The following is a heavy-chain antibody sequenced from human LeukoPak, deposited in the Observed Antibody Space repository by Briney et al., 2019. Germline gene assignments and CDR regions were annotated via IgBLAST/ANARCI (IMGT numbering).Heavy chain of an antibody. J-gene: IGHJ4*02. Sequence: ASVKVSCKASGYTFSAYYIQWVRQAPGQGLEWMGWINPNSGGTNYAQKFQGWVTMTTDTSTSTAYMELRRLRSDDTAVYYCARFASVAYFDNWGQGTLVTVSS. CDR1: GYTFSAYY. V-gene: IGHV1-2*04. D-gene: IGHD2-21*01. CDR3: ARFASVAYFDN. CDR2: INPNSGGT.